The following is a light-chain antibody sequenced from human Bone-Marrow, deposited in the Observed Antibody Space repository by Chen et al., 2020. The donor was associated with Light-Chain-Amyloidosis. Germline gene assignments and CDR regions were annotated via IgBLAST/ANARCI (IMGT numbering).Light chain of an antibody. CDR3: QQYYHSPLT. CDR2: RAA. Sequence: DIQMTQSPSTLSASVGDRVTITCRASQNIDDWLAWYQQIPGKAPKVLIYRAASLESGVPSRFSGSRFWTDFTHTLDSLQRDDFATDHYQQYYHSPLTFGGGTKVQVK. V-gene: IGKV1-5*03. CDR1: QNIDDW. J-gene: IGKJ4*01.